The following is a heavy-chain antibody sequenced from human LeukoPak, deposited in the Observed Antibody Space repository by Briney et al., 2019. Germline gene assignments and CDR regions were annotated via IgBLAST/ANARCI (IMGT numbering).Heavy chain of an antibody. Sequence: GGSLRLSCAASGFTFDDYGMSWGRQAPGKGLEWVSGINWNGGSTGYADSVKGRFTISRDNAKNSLYLQMNSLRAEDTALYHCARVVVVTYGMDVWGQGTTVTVSS. J-gene: IGHJ6*02. CDR1: GFTFDDYG. D-gene: IGHD2-2*01. V-gene: IGHV3-20*01. CDR3: ARVVVVTYGMDV. CDR2: INWNGGST.